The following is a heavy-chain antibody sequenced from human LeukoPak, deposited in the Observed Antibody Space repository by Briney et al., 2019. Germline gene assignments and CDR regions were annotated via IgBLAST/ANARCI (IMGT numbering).Heavy chain of an antibody. V-gene: IGHV3-30-3*01. CDR3: ARGGNGESYYTY. D-gene: IGHD1-26*01. J-gene: IGHJ4*02. CDR1: GFTFSSYA. Sequence: GRSLRLSCAASGFTFSSYAMHWVRQAPGKGLEWVAVISYDGSNKYYADSVKGRFTISRDNSKNTLYLQMNSLRAEDTAVYYCARGGNGESYYTYWGQGTLVTVSS. CDR2: ISYDGSNK.